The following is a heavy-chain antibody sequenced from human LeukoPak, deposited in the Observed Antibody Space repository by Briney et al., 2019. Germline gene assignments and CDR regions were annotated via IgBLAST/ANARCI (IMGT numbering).Heavy chain of an antibody. Sequence: PAETQSLTCTVSDGSISTYYWSWIRQPAGKGLEWIGRIYTTGSTNYNPSLKSRDTMSVDTSKNQFSLKLTSVTAADTAVYYCARGGLPRENWFDPWGQGTLVTVSS. CDR2: IYTTGST. V-gene: IGHV4-4*07. J-gene: IGHJ5*02. D-gene: IGHD3/OR15-3a*01. CDR3: ARGGLPRENWFDP. CDR1: DGSISTYY.